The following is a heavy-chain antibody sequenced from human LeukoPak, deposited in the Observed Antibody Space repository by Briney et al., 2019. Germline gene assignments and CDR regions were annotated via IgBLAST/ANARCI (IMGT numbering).Heavy chain of an antibody. Sequence: GESLKISCQGSGYRFTNHWIGWVRQMPGKGLEWMGIIYPGDSDTRYSPSFQGQVTISADKYISTAYLQWSSLKASDTAMYDCARLPQWGGTYHFDYWGQGTLLTVSS. CDR2: IYPGDSDT. V-gene: IGHV5-51*01. D-gene: IGHD1-26*01. J-gene: IGHJ4*02. CDR3: ARLPQWGGTYHFDY. CDR1: GYRFTNHW.